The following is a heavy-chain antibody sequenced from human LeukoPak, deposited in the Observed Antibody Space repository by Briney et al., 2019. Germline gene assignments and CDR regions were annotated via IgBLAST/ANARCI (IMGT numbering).Heavy chain of an antibody. CDR2: ISSSSSTI. J-gene: IGHJ3*02. CDR1: GFTFSNYA. Sequence: QPGGSLRLSCAASGFTFSNYAMNWVRQAPGKGLEWVSYISSSSSTIYYADSVKGRFTISRDNDKNSLYLQMNSLRAEDTAVYYCARARRDGYKSRGAVGAFDIWGQGTMVTVSS. V-gene: IGHV3-48*01. CDR3: ARARRDGYKSRGAVGAFDI. D-gene: IGHD5-24*01.